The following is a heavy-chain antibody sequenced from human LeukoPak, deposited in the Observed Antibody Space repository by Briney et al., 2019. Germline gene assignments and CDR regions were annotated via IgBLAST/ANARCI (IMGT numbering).Heavy chain of an antibody. V-gene: IGHV4-4*07. D-gene: IGHD3-22*01. CDR2: FYISGST. CDR3: ARGPPGDYDSSGYIDY. J-gene: IGHJ4*02. Sequence: PSETLSLTCTVSGGSISSYYWSWIRQPAGKGLEWIGRFYISGSTNYNPSLKSRVTMSVDTSKNQFSLRLNSVTAADTAVYYCARGPPGDYDSSGYIDYWGQGTLVTVSS. CDR1: GGSISSYY.